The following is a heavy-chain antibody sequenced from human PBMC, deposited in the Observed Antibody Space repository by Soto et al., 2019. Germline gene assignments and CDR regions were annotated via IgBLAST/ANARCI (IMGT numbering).Heavy chain of an antibody. J-gene: IGHJ6*03. CDR3: ARDRGYCSSTSCYDYYYYYMDV. CDR1: GYTFTSYA. V-gene: IGHV1-3*01. D-gene: IGHD2-2*01. Sequence: ASVKVSCKASGYTFTSYAMHWVRQAPGQGLEWMGWINAGNGNTKYSQKFQGRVTITRDTSASTAYMELSSLRSEDTAVYYCARDRGYCSSTSCYDYYYYYMDVWGKGTTVTVSS. CDR2: INAGNGNT.